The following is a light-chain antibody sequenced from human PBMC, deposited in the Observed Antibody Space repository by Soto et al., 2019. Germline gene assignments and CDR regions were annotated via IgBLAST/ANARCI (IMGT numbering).Light chain of an antibody. CDR2: AAS. CDR1: QGISSY. Sequence: AIRMTQSPSSFSASTGDRVPITCRARQGISSYLAWYQQKPGKAPKLLIYAASTLQSGVPSRFSGSGSGTDFTLTISCLQSEDFATYYCQQYYSYPHTFGQWTKLEIK. J-gene: IGKJ2*01. V-gene: IGKV1-8*01. CDR3: QQYYSYPHT.